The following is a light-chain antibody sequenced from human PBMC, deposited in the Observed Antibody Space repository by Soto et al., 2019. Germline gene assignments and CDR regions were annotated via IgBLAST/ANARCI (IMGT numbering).Light chain of an antibody. CDR3: QQYGLT. Sequence: ESGLTKTPGTLSLARGSRYTVACRASQSVSSSYLAWYQQKPGQAPRLLIYGASSRATGIPDRFSGGGAGTDFTLTISGLEPEDFAVYNCQQYGLTFGGGTKVDIK. CDR1: QSVSSSY. CDR2: GAS. V-gene: IGKV3-20*01. J-gene: IGKJ4*01.